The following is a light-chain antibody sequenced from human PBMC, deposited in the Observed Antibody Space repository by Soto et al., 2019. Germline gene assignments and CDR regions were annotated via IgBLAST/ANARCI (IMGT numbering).Light chain of an antibody. CDR1: QRVSRNS. Sequence: EIVKTQSPGTLSLSPGERATLSCRASQRVSRNSLDWYQQRPGQAPRLLIYGASTRATGIPDMLTGSGSGTDLALTIIRLVSQDFAVYVCQQYGTSPRTFGQGTKV. CDR2: GAS. CDR3: QQYGTSPRT. V-gene: IGKV3-20*01. J-gene: IGKJ1*01.